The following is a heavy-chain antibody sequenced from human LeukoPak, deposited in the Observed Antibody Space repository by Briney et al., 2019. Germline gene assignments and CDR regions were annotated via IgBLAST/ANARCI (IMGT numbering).Heavy chain of an antibody. Sequence: PGRSLRLSCAASGFTFSSYGMHWDRQAPGKGLEWVAVIWYDGSNKYYADSVKGRFTISRDNSKNTLYLQMNSLRAEDTAVYYCARGSGYYYYYGMDVWGQGTTVTVSS. CDR3: ARGSGYYYYYGMDV. V-gene: IGHV3-33*01. CDR1: GFTFSSYG. J-gene: IGHJ6*02. CDR2: IWYDGSNK.